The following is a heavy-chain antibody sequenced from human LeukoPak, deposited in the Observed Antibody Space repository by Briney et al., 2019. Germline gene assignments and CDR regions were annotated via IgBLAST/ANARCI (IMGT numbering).Heavy chain of an antibody. CDR3: ARVLGFWSGYYIDY. J-gene: IGHJ4*02. Sequence: PSETLSLTCAVYGGSFSGYYWSWIRQPPGKGLEWSGEINHSGSTNYNPSLKSRVTISVDTSKNQFSLKLSSVTAADTAVYYCARVLGFWSGYYIDYWGQGTLVTVSS. V-gene: IGHV4-34*01. CDR2: INHSGST. D-gene: IGHD3-3*01. CDR1: GGSFSGYY.